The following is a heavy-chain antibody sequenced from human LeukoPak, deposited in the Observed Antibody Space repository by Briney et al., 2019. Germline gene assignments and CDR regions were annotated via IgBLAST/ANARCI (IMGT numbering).Heavy chain of an antibody. J-gene: IGHJ6*02. V-gene: IGHV3-30*09. CDR3: ARDPAYYGSGPGYYGMDV. CDR2: ISYDGSNK. Sequence: PGRSLRLSCAASGFTFSSYAMHWVRQAPGKGLEWVAVISYDGSNKYYADSVEGRFAISRDNSKNTLYLQMNSLRAEDTAVYYCARDPAYYGSGPGYYGMDVWGQRTTVTVSS. CDR1: GFTFSSYA. D-gene: IGHD3-10*01.